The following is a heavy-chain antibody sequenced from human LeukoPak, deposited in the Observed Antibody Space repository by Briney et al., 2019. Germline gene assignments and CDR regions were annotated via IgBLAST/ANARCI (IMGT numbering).Heavy chain of an antibody. J-gene: IGHJ4*02. CDR2: IYHSGST. D-gene: IGHD3-10*01. Sequence: SETLSLTCTVSGYSISSGYYWGWIRQPPGKGLEWIGSIYHSGSTYYNPSLKSRVTISVDTSKNQFSLKLSSVTAADTAVYYCARAPSGSRSDYWGQGTLVTVSS. CDR1: GYSISSGYY. CDR3: ARAPSGSRSDY. V-gene: IGHV4-38-2*02.